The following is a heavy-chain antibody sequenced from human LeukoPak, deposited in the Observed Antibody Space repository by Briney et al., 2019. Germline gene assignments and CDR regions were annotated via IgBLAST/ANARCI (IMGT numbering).Heavy chain of an antibody. V-gene: IGHV3-23*01. CDR2: VSVSGGST. J-gene: IGHJ3*02. D-gene: IGHD3-22*01. CDR3: AKYYYDSSGRHGAFDI. CDR1: GFTLSSYV. Sequence: PGGSLRLSCAASGFTLSSYVVSWVRQAPGKGLQWVSAVSVSGGSTHYADSVKGRFTISRDNSKNTVYLQMNSLRAEDTAAYYCAKYYYDSSGRHGAFDIWGQGTMVTVSS.